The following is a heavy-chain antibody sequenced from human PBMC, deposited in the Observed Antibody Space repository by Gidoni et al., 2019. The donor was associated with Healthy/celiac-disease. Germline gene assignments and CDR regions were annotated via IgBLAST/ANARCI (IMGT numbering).Heavy chain of an antibody. V-gene: IGHV3-21*01. CDR2: IISSSSYI. CDR1: GFTFSSYS. J-gene: IGHJ4*02. D-gene: IGHD6-13*01. Sequence: EVQLVESGGGRVKPGGSVRLSCAASGFTFSSYSMNWVRQAPGKGLDWVSSIISSSSYISYAASVKGRFTISRDNAKNSLYLQMNSLRAEDTAVYYCARDRVCWGQGTLVTVSS. CDR3: ARDRVC.